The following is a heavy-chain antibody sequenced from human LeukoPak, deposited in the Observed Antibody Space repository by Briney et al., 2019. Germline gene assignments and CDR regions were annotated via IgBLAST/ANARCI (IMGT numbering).Heavy chain of an antibody. J-gene: IGHJ4*02. Sequence: GASVKVSCKASGGTFSSYAISWVRQAPGQGLEWMGRIIPTFGIANYAQKFQGRVTITADKSTSTAYMELSSLRSEDTAVYYCARVNYYDSSGYSDFDYWGQGTLVTVSS. CDR2: IIPTFGIA. D-gene: IGHD3-22*01. CDR3: ARVNYYDSSGYSDFDY. CDR1: GGTFSSYA. V-gene: IGHV1-69*04.